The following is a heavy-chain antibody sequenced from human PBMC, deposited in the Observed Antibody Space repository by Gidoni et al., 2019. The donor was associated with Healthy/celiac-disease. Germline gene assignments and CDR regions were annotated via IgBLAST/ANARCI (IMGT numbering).Heavy chain of an antibody. CDR1: GFTFSSNG. Sequence: QVQLVESGGGVVQPGRSLRLSCAGSGFTFSSNGRHWVRQAPGKGLEWLAVIWYDGSNKYYAASVKGRFTISRDNSKTTLYLQMNSLRAEDTAVYYCARVGGEVTMLRAFDIWGQGTMVTVSS. J-gene: IGHJ3*02. CDR3: ARVGGEVTMLRAFDI. V-gene: IGHV3-33*01. D-gene: IGHD3-10*01. CDR2: IWYDGSNK.